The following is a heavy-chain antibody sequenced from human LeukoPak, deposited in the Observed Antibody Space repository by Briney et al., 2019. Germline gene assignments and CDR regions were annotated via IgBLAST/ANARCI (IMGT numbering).Heavy chain of an antibody. Sequence: GGSLRLSCTASGFTFSFYCIYWLRQGPGRGLVGVSRINSDGSTTSYADSVKGRFTMSRDNAKNSLSLQMNSLRVEDTALYYCARGGISIFGVVIYMDVWGKGTTVTVSS. CDR1: GFTFSFYC. V-gene: IGHV3-74*01. CDR2: INSDGSTT. CDR3: ARGGISIFGVVIYMDV. J-gene: IGHJ6*03. D-gene: IGHD3-3*01.